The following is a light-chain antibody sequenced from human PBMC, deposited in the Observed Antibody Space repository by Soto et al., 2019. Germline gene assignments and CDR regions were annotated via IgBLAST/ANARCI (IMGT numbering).Light chain of an antibody. CDR1: QSISSY. CDR3: QQSYSTRWT. Sequence: DIQMTQSPSSLSASVGDRVTITCRASQSISSYLNWYQQKPGKAPKLLIYAASSLQSGVPSRFSGSGSGTDFTLTISSLQPEDVATYDCQQSYSTRWTFGQGTKVEIK. V-gene: IGKV1-39*01. CDR2: AAS. J-gene: IGKJ1*01.